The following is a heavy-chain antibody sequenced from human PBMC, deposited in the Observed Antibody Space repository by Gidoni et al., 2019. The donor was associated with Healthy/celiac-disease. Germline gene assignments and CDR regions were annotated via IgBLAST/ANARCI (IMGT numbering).Heavy chain of an antibody. CDR2: IIPIFGPT. V-gene: IGHV1-69*01. D-gene: IGHD1-1*01. Sequence: QMQRVQAEAGEKKAGSSVNVACKAAGGTSASYAISWVRQAPGQGLGWMGGIIPIFGPTSYTKKFQGRVTITADESTSTAYMELSSLRSEDTAVYYCARLYWNGGSSSWVRYRCFDPWGQGTLVTVSS. J-gene: IGHJ5*02. CDR3: ARLYWNGGSSSWVRYRCFDP. CDR1: GGTSASYA.